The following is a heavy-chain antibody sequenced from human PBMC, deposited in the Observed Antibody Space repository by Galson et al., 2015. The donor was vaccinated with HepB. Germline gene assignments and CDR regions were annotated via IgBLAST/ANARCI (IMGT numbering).Heavy chain of an antibody. J-gene: IGHJ4*03. CDR3: ARDRDYRFDY. D-gene: IGHD4/OR15-4a*01. Sequence: SVKVSCKASGYTFTINGISWVRQTPRQGLEWLGWISAYGGNTKYAQKYQGRITLTRDTSTSTAYMELRSLRSDDTAVYYCARDRDYRFDYWGKGTTVTVSS. V-gene: IGHV1-18*04. CDR2: ISAYGGNT. CDR1: GYTFTING.